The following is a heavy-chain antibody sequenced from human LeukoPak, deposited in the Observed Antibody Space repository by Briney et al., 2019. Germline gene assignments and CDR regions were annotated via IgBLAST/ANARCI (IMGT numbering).Heavy chain of an antibody. D-gene: IGHD3-10*01. J-gene: IGHJ4*02. V-gene: IGHV3-23*01. CDR3: AKGRKRFGEISFDY. CDR1: GFTFSSYA. CDR2: ISGSGGSK. Sequence: GGSLRLSCAASGFTFSSYAMSWVRQAPGKGLEWVSAISGSGGSKYYAHSVKGRFTISRDNSKNTLYMQMNSLRAEDTAVYYCAKGRKRFGEISFDYWGQGTLVTVSS.